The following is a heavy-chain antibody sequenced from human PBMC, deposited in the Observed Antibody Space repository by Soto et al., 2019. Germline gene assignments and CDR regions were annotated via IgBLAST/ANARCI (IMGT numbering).Heavy chain of an antibody. CDR3: ASVLELHYYYGMDV. D-gene: IGHD1-7*01. CDR1: GGTFSSYA. CDR2: IIPIFGTA. V-gene: IGHV1-69*12. Sequence: QVQLVQSGAEVKKPGSSVKVSCKASGGTFSSYAISWVRQAPGQGLEWMGGIIPIFGTANYAQKFQGRVTITADESTNTAYRELSSLRSEDTAVYYCASVLELHYYYGMDVWGQGTTVTVSS. J-gene: IGHJ6*02.